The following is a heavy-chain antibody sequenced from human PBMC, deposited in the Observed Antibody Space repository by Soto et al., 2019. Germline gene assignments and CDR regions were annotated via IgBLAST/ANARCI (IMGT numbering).Heavy chain of an antibody. CDR3: ARVPIGVSGTYYFDD. CDR1: GGSISSGTYY. V-gene: IGHV4-31*03. CDR2: IYYNESP. D-gene: IGHD3-22*01. Sequence: PSETLSLTCTVSGGSISSGTYYWSWIRQHPGKGLEWIGYIYYNESPYYNPPLKSRVTISVDTSKNQFSLRLNSVTAADTAVYYCARVPIGVSGTYYFDDWGQGTLVTVS. J-gene: IGHJ4*02.